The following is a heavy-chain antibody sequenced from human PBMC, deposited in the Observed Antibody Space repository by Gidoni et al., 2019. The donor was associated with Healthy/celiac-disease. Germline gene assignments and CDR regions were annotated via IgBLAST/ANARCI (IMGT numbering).Heavy chain of an antibody. CDR1: GFPFSSYG. CDR2: ISYDGSNK. CDR3: AKSDYYDTYYFDY. Sequence: QVHLVESGGGVVQPGRSLILSCAAPGFPFSSYGMHWVRQAPGKGLEWVAVISYDGSNKYYADSVKGRFTISRDNSKNTLYLQMNSLRAEDTAVYYCAKSDYYDTYYFDYWGQGTLVTVSS. D-gene: IGHD3-22*01. V-gene: IGHV3-30*18. J-gene: IGHJ4*02.